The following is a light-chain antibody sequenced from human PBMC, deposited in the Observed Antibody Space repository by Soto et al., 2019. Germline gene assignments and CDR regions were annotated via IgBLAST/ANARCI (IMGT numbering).Light chain of an antibody. CDR3: ASWDDSLNGRV. Sequence: QSVLTQPPSASGTPGQRVMISCSGSSSNIGGNAVNWYQHLPGTAPKLLIYSNNQRPSGVPDRFSGSKSGTSASLAISGLQSEDEADYYCASWDDSLNGRVFGGGTKVTVL. CDR2: SNN. J-gene: IGLJ3*02. CDR1: SSNIGGNA. V-gene: IGLV1-44*01.